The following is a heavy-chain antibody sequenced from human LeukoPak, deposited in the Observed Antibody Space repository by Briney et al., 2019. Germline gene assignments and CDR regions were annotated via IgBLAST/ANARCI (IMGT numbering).Heavy chain of an antibody. Sequence: GGSLRLSCAASGFTFSHHSMTWVRQAPGKGLEWLAYISTASSTIYYAESLTGRFTISRDNGKNSLYLQMNSLRAEDTAVYYCARRFGELEPAFDTWGQGTMVTVSS. CDR2: ISTASSTI. V-gene: IGHV3-48*01. CDR3: ARRFGELEPAFDT. D-gene: IGHD3-10*01. J-gene: IGHJ3*02. CDR1: GFTFSHHS.